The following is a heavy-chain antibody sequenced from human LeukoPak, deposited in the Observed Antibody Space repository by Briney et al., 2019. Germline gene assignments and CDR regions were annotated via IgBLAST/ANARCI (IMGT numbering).Heavy chain of an antibody. V-gene: IGHV3-30-3*01. J-gene: IGHJ4*02. D-gene: IGHD2-2*01. CDR3: ARGQTTVPAVDY. Sequence: GGSLRLSCAASGFTFSSYTIHWVRQPPGKGLEWVAVISFDGSNKYYADSVKGRFTISRDNSKNTLYLQMNSLRAEDTAVYYCARGQTTVPAVDYWGQGTLVTVSS. CDR2: ISFDGSNK. CDR1: GFTFSSYT.